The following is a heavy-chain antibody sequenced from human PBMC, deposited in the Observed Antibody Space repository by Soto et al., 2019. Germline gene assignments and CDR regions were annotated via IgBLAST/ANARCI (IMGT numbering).Heavy chain of an antibody. CDR3: AREGNIGRGIQPLDS. D-gene: IGHD3-16*02. J-gene: IGHJ4*02. V-gene: IGHV4-59*01. CDR2: IHYNGNT. Sequence: PSETLSLTCTVSGGSISSYYWSWIRQPPGKGLEWIGNIHYNGNTKYSPSLKSRVTMSVDTSKNHFSLKLISVTTADTAVYFCAREGNIGRGIQPLDSWGQGTLVTVSS. CDR1: GGSISSYY.